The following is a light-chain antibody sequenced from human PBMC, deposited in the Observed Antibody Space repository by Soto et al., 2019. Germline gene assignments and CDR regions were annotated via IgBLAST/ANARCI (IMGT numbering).Light chain of an antibody. V-gene: IGKV3-11*01. CDR2: DAS. Sequence: EIVLTQSPATLSLSPGERATLSCRASQSVSSYLAWYQQKPGQAPRLLIYDASNRATGIPARFSGSGSGTDFTLTTSSLEPEEFAVYYCQQRSNWLTFGGGTKVEI. CDR1: QSVSSY. CDR3: QQRSNWLT. J-gene: IGKJ4*01.